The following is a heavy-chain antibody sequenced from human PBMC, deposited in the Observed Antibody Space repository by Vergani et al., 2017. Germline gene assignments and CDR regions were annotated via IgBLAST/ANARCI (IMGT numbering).Heavy chain of an antibody. D-gene: IGHD2-2*01. V-gene: IGHV3-30*18. J-gene: IGHJ4*02. CDR3: AKDLPIDCSRTSCQGSCIDY. CDR1: GFTFSSYG. Sequence: QVQLVESGGGVVQPGRSLRLSCAASGFTFSSYGMHWVRQAPGKGLEWVAVISYDGSNKYYADSVKGRFTISRDNSKNTLYLQMNSLRAEDTAVYYCAKDLPIDCSRTSCQGSCIDYWGQGTLVTVSS. CDR2: ISYDGSNK.